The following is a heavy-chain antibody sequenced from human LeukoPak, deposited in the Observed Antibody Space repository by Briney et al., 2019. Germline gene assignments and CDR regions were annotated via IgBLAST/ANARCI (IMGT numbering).Heavy chain of an antibody. Sequence: SETLSLTCTVSGGSISSYYWSWLRQPPGKGLEWIGYIYYSGSTNYNPSLKSRVNILVDTSKNQFSLTLSSVTAADTAVYYCARDAGGIAVAGREVGAFDIWGQGTMVTVSS. D-gene: IGHD6-19*01. CDR3: ARDAGGIAVAGREVGAFDI. CDR1: GGSISSYY. V-gene: IGHV4-59*01. J-gene: IGHJ3*02. CDR2: IYYSGST.